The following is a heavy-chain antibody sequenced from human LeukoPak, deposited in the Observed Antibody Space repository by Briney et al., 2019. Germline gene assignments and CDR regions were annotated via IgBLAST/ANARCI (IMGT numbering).Heavy chain of an antibody. Sequence: PGGSLRLSCAASGFTFRNSAMSWVREAPGKGVEWGSTISGSGVGTYYADSVKGGFTISRDNLKKTLYLQMNRLRAEDPAVYYCARGGTSYDILTPKYYGMDVWGQGTTVTVSS. CDR2: ISGSGVGT. D-gene: IGHD3-9*01. CDR3: ARGGTSYDILTPKYYGMDV. CDR1: GFTFRNSA. J-gene: IGHJ6*02. V-gene: IGHV3-23*01.